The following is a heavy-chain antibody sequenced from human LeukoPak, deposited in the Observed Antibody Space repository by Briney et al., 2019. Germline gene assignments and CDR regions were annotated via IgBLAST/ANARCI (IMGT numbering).Heavy chain of an antibody. CDR3: ARESYCNGDRCFLTTRF. J-gene: IGHJ4*02. D-gene: IGHD2-15*01. Sequence: PGGSLRLSCAASGYTLSSSGMLWVRQAPGKGLEWVAVIWYDGSNKYYADSVKGRFTISRDNSKNTLYLQMNSLRAEDTAVYCCARESYCNGDRCFLTTRFGGQGTLVTVSS. V-gene: IGHV3-33*01. CDR2: IWYDGSNK. CDR1: GYTLSSSG.